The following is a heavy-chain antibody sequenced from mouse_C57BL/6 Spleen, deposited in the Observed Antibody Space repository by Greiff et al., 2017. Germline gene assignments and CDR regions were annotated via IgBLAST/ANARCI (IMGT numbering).Heavy chain of an antibody. CDR1: GFSLTSYG. J-gene: IGHJ4*01. Sequence: VQVVESGPGLVAPSQSLSITCTVSGFSLTSYGVHWVRQPPGKGLEWLVVIWSDGSKTYNSALKSRLSIIKDNSKRQVCLKMSRVHTDDTDMYSGDRKIWYRAGTDALDYWGQGTSVTVSS. D-gene: IGHD2-1*01. V-gene: IGHV2-6*02. CDR3: DRKIWYRAGTDALDY. CDR2: IWSDGSK.